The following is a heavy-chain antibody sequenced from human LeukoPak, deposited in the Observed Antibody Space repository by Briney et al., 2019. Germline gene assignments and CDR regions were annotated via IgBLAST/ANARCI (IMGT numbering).Heavy chain of an antibody. D-gene: IGHD3-22*01. J-gene: IGHJ4*02. CDR1: GGSISSYY. CDR2: IYYSGST. V-gene: IGHV4-59*08. CDR3: ARRNLMIAVSDY. Sequence: SETLSLTCTVSGGSISSYYWSWIRQPPGKGLEWIGYIYYSGSTNYNPSLKSRVTISVDTSKNQFSLKLSSVTAADTAVYYCARRNLMIAVSDYWGQGTLVTVSS.